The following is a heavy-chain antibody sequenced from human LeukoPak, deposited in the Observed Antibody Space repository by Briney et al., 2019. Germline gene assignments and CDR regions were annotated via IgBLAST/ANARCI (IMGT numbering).Heavy chain of an antibody. Sequence: SETLSLTCTVSGGSIRSSSYYWGWIRQPPGKGPEWIGSIYYSGSTYYNPSLKSRVTISVDTSKNQFSLKLSSVTAADTAVYYCARQQSAGAFDYWGQGTLVTVSS. CDR3: ARQQSAGAFDY. CDR1: GGSIRSSSYY. J-gene: IGHJ4*02. D-gene: IGHD3-10*01. V-gene: IGHV4-39*01. CDR2: IYYSGST.